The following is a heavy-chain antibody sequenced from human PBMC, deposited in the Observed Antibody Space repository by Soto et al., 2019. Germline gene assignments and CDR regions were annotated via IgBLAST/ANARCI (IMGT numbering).Heavy chain of an antibody. V-gene: IGHV3-74*01. CDR1: GFTFSSYW. CDR2: INSDGSST. J-gene: IGHJ4*02. Sequence: EVQLVESGGGLVQPGGSLRLSCAASGFTFSSYWMHWVRQAPGKGLVWVSRINSDGSSTSYADSVKCRFTISRDNAKNTLYLQMNSLRAEDTAVYYCAREYYGDYGFDYWGQGTLVTVSS. D-gene: IGHD4-17*01. CDR3: AREYYGDYGFDY.